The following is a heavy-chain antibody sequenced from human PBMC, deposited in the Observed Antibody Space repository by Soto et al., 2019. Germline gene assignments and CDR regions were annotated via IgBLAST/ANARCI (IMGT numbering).Heavy chain of an antibody. CDR2: IKTETGGGTA. J-gene: IGHJ4*02. Sequence: TGGSLRLSCAASGFTFSNAWMTWVRQAPGKGLEWVGRIKTETGGGTADYAVPPKGRFSISRDDSRDTLYLQMNSLKTEDTAVYYCATVAFFFDNSGYYSVYWGQGTQVTVSS. CDR1: GFTFSNAW. CDR3: ATVAFFFDNSGYYSVY. V-gene: IGHV3-15*01. D-gene: IGHD3-22*01.